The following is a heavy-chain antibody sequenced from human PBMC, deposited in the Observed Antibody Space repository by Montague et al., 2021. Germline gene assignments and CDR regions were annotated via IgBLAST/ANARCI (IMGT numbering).Heavy chain of an antibody. CDR1: GYDFRRYD. CDR2: ISSTGGAT. Sequence: SLSLSCAVSGYDFRRYDMYWVRQAPGKGLESVSGISSTGGATYYADSVKGRFTISRDNSKDTLSLQMNSLRVEDTAIYYCVKSAVVVTFYSWIDTWGQGTLVTVSS. V-gene: IGHV3-23*01. CDR3: VKSAVVVTFYSWIDT. D-gene: IGHD3-22*01. J-gene: IGHJ5*02.